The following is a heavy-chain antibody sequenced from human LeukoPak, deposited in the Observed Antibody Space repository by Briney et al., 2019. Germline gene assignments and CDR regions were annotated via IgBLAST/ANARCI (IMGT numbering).Heavy chain of an antibody. D-gene: IGHD6-13*01. Sequence: SETLSLTCTVSGGPISSGSYFWSWVRQPAGKGLEWIGRIYTSGGTNYNPSLKSRVTISVDTSKNQFSLKLSSVTAADTAVYYCARRLGYSSSWYLAYNWFDPWGQGTLVTVSS. CDR2: IYTSGGT. CDR1: GGPISSGSYF. J-gene: IGHJ5*02. CDR3: ARRLGYSSSWYLAYNWFDP. V-gene: IGHV4-61*02.